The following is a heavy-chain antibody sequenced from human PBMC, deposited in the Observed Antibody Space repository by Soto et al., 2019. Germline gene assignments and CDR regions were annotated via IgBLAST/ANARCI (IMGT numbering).Heavy chain of an antibody. CDR2: MNPNSGNT. Sequence: GASVKVSCKASGYTFTSYDINWVRQATGQGLEWMGWMNPNSGNTGYAQKFQGRVTMTRNTSISTAYMELSSLRSEDTAVYYCASGGLWSGYQSHSYYYYGMDVWGQGTTVTVSS. J-gene: IGHJ6*02. D-gene: IGHD3-3*01. CDR1: GYTFTSYD. CDR3: ASGGLWSGYQSHSYYYYGMDV. V-gene: IGHV1-8*01.